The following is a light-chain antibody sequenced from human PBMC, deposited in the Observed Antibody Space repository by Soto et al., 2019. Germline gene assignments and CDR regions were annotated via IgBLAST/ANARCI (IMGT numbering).Light chain of an antibody. Sequence: SVLTQPASVSGSPGQSITISCTGTSSDVGGYKYVSWYQQHPGKAPKLMIYEVNYRPSGVSNRFSGSKSGNTASLTISGLQAEDEADYYCSSYTSSSTGVFGTGTKVTV. J-gene: IGLJ1*01. V-gene: IGLV2-14*01. CDR3: SSYTSSSTGV. CDR1: SSDVGGYKY. CDR2: EVN.